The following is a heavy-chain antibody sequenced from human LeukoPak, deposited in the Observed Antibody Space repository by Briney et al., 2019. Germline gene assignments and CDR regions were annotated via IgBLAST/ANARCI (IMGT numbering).Heavy chain of an antibody. J-gene: IGHJ6*03. Sequence: GGSLRFSCEASEFTFSSYWMHWVRQAPGKGLEWVGRIKSKTDGGTADYAAPVRGRFTMWRDDARSALYLQMNSLQTEDTAVYYCTPDLMDVWGKGTTVTVSS. CDR1: EFTFSSYW. V-gene: IGHV3-15*01. CDR3: TPDLMDV. CDR2: IKSKTDGGTA.